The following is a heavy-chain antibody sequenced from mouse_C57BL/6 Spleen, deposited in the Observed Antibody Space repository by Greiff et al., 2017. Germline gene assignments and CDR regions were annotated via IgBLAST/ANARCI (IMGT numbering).Heavy chain of an antibody. V-gene: IGHV1-72*01. J-gene: IGHJ2*01. CDR1: GYTFTSYW. Sequence: QVQLQQPGAELVKPGASVKLSCKASGYTFTSYWMHWVKQRPGRGLEWTGRIDPNSGGTKYNEKFKSKATLTVDKPSSTAYMQLSSLTSEDSAVYYCAREVTTVVAKGVDYWGQGTTLTVSS. CDR3: AREVTTVVAKGVDY. CDR2: IDPNSGGT. D-gene: IGHD1-1*01.